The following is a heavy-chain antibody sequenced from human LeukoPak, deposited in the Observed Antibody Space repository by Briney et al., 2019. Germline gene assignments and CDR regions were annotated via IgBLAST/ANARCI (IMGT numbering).Heavy chain of an antibody. CDR3: ARRYYDFWSGSGGGGMDV. D-gene: IGHD3-3*01. CDR1: GGSISSSSYY. V-gene: IGHV4-39*01. CDR2: IYYSGST. Sequence: PSETLSLTCTVSGGSISSSSYYWGWIRQPPGKGLEWIGSIYYSGSTYYNPSLKSRVTISVDTSKNQFSLKLSSVTAADTAVYSCARRYYDFWSGSGGGGMDVWAKGPRSPSP. J-gene: IGHJ6*02.